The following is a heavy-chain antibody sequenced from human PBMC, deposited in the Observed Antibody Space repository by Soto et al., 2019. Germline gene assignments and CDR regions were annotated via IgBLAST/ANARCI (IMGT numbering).Heavy chain of an antibody. D-gene: IGHD3-3*01. V-gene: IGHV1-18*01. CDR2: ISTYNGDT. CDR1: GYTFTRSG. CDR3: ARGFPLWFDP. Sequence: ASVKVSCKASGYTFTRSGISWVRQAPGQGLEWMGWISTYNGDTNYAQTFQGRVTMTTDTSTSTVHMELSSLRSEDTAVYYCARGFPLWFDPWGQGTLVTVSS. J-gene: IGHJ5*02.